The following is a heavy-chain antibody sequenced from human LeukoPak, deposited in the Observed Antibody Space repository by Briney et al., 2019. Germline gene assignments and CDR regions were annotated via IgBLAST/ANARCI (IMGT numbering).Heavy chain of an antibody. J-gene: IGHJ4*02. D-gene: IGHD3-10*01. V-gene: IGHV4-59*12. CDR2: IYYSGST. Sequence: SETLSLTCTVSGGSISSYYWSWIRQPPGKGLEWIGYIYYSGSTNYNPSLKSRVTISVDTSKNQFSLKLSSVTAADTAVYYCAREDGSGSFDYWGQGTLVTVSS. CDR1: GGSISSYY. CDR3: AREDGSGSFDY.